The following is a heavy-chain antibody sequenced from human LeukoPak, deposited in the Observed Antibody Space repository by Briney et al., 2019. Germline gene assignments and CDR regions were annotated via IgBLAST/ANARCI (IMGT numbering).Heavy chain of an antibody. CDR2: IYYRGST. J-gene: IGHJ5*02. CDR1: GGSISSGGYY. Sequence: SQTLSLTCTVSGGSISSGGYYWSWIRQHPGKGLEWIGYIYYRGSTYYNPSLKSRVTISVDTSKNQFSLKLSSVTAADTAVYYCARENQLGSGSYPGRFDPWGQGTLVTVSS. V-gene: IGHV4-31*03. D-gene: IGHD3-10*01. CDR3: ARENQLGSGSYPGRFDP.